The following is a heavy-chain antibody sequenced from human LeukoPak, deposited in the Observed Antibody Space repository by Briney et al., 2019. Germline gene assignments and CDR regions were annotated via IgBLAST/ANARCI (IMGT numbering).Heavy chain of an antibody. CDR2: IYNSGNT. CDR3: ARAGPSYDILTGYFGGQKYNWFDP. CDR1: GGSISSSSYY. D-gene: IGHD3-9*01. J-gene: IGHJ5*02. Sequence: SETLSLTCTVSGGSISSSSYYWTWIRQPPGKGLEWIGNIYNSGNTNYNPSLKSRVTMSVDTSKNQFSLKLSSVTAADTALYYCARAGPSYDILTGYFGGQKYNWFDPWGQGTLVTVSS. V-gene: IGHV4-61*05.